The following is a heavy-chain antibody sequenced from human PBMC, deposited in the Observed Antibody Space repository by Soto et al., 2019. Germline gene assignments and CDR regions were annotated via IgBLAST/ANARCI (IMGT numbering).Heavy chain of an antibody. D-gene: IGHD2-21*02. V-gene: IGHV4-4*02. CDR2: IYHSGSA. J-gene: IGHJ3*02. CDR3: ARVPGVVVSADDAFDI. Sequence: QVQLQESGPGLVKPSGTLSLTCAVSGGSVRGSNCWRWFRQSPGKGLKWMGEIYHSGSAHNTPSLESRATISLDKSKNQFSLRLTSVTAADTAVYYCARVPGVVVSADDAFDIWGPGTRVIVSS. CDR1: GGSVRGSNC.